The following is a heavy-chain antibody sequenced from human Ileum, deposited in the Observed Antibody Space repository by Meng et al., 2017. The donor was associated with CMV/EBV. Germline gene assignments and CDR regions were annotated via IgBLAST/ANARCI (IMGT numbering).Heavy chain of an antibody. CDR1: GFTVSSNY. J-gene: IGHJ4*02. Sequence: VQMVEAGGGLFQAGGPRRTSCAASGFTVSSNYMSWVRQAPGKGLEWVSVISGSGGSTYYADSVKGRFTISRDNSKNTLYLQMNSLRAEDTAVYYCAKDRGGGYSYGYADYWGQGTLVTVSS. V-gene: IGHV3-23*04. CDR2: ISGSGGST. D-gene: IGHD5-18*01. CDR3: AKDRGGGYSYGYADY.